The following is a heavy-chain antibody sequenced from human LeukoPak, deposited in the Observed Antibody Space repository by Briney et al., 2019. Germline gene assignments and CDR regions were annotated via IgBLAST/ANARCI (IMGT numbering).Heavy chain of an antibody. CDR1: GGSISSGGYY. V-gene: IGHV4-31*03. CDR2: IYYSGST. Sequence: SQTLSLTCTVSGGSISSGGYYWSWLRQRPGKGLEWIGYIYYSGSTYYNPSLKSRVTISVDTSKNQFSLKLSSVTAADTAVYYCARDQYSSSPGNRVYYYYGMDVWGQGTTVTVSS. CDR3: ARDQYSSSPGNRVYYYYGMDV. D-gene: IGHD6-6*01. J-gene: IGHJ6*02.